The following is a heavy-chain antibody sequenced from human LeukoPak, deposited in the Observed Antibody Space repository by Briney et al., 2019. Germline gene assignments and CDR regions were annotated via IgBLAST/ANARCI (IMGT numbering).Heavy chain of an antibody. D-gene: IGHD2-15*01. V-gene: IGHV4-39*01. CDR2: IYYSGIT. CDR1: GLSISSSSYC. CDR3: ARPIKFDCSGGSGYGVPADAFDI. Sequence: SETLSLTCTGSGLSISSSSYCSAWLRETPGKGLEWFVSIYYSGITYYNPSLKNRLTISVNTPKNQFSLMLSSVTAADTAVYYWARPIKFDCSGGSGYGVPADAFDIWGQGTMVTVSS. J-gene: IGHJ3*02.